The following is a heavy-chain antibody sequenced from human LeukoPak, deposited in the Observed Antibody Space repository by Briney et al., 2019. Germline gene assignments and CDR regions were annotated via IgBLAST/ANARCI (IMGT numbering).Heavy chain of an antibody. D-gene: IGHD3-22*01. Sequence: ASVKVSCKASGYTFTGYYMHWVRQAPGQGLEWVGWISAYNDNAKYSEKLQGRVTMATETSTNTAYMELRSLRSDDTAIYYCARISFDSNGYDFQYWGQGTLVTVSP. CDR1: GYTFTGYY. J-gene: IGHJ4*02. CDR3: ARISFDSNGYDFQY. V-gene: IGHV1-18*04. CDR2: ISAYNDNA.